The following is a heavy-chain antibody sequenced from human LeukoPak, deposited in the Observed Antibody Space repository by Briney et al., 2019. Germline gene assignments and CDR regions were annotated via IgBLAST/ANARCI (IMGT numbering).Heavy chain of an antibody. V-gene: IGHV3-13*04. CDR3: AREGYSEAFDI. Sequence: TGGSLRLSCAASGFTFSNYDMHWVRQTTGEGLEWVSATGRAGNTYYSGSVNGRFTISRENAKNSMYLQMNNLRVGDTAVYYCAREGYSEAFDIWGQGTMVTVSS. D-gene: IGHD2-15*01. CDR1: GFTFSNYD. CDR2: TGRAGNT. J-gene: IGHJ3*02.